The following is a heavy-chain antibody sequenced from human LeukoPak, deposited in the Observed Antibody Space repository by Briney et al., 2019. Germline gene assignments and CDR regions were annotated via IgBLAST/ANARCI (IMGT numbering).Heavy chain of an antibody. V-gene: IGHV3-66*02. CDR2: IYSGGST. Sequence: GGSLRLSCAASGLTLSGYWMHWVRQAPGKGLEWVSVIYSGGSTYYSDSVKGRFTISRDNSKNTLYLQMNSLRAEDTAVYYCASETTVTSLGYWGQGTLVTVSS. J-gene: IGHJ4*02. CDR1: GLTLSGYW. CDR3: ASETTVTSLGY. D-gene: IGHD4-17*01.